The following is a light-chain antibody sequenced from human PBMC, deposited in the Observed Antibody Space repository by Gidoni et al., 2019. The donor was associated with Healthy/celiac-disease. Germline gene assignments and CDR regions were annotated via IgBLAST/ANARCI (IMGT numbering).Light chain of an antibody. CDR2: DAS. J-gene: IGKJ1*01. CDR3: QQRSNWPPSWT. CDR1: QSVSSY. V-gene: IGKV3-11*01. Sequence: EIVLTQSPATLSLSPGERATLSCRASQSVSSYLAWYQQKPGHAPRLLIYDASNRATGIPARFSGSGSGTDFTLTISSLEPEDFAVYYCQQRSNWPPSWTFXXXTKVEIK.